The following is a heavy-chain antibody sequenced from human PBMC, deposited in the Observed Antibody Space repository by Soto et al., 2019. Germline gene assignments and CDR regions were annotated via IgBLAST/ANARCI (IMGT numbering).Heavy chain of an antibody. CDR2: ISSSSSYI. J-gene: IGHJ4*02. CDR1: GFTFSSYS. V-gene: IGHV3-21*01. CDR3: ARETYYYDSSGYYFPAKFDY. Sequence: PGGSLRLSCAASGFTFSSYSMNWVRQAPGKGLEWVSSISSSSSYIYYADSVKGRFTISRDNAKNSLYLQMNSLRAEDTAVYYCARETYYYDSSGYYFPAKFDYWGQGTLVTVSS. D-gene: IGHD3-22*01.